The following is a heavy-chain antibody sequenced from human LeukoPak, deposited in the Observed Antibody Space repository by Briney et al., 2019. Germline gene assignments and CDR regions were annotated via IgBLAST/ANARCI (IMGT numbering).Heavy chain of an antibody. J-gene: IGHJ4*02. CDR1: GFTFSKNA. V-gene: IGHV3-23*01. D-gene: IGHD3-16*02. CDR2: ITSSGSAT. CDR3: ARGVDVWGNYRQYYFDY. Sequence: GGSLRLSCAASGFTFSKNAMSWVRQAPGKGLEWVSSITSSGSATRYADSVKGRFTISRDNSKNTLYLQMNGLRAEDTAVYYCARGVDVWGNYRQYYFDYWGQETLVTVSS.